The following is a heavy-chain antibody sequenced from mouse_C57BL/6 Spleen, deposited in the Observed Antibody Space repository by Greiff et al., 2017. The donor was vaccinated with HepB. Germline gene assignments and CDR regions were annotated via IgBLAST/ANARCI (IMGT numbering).Heavy chain of an antibody. Sequence: VQLQQSGAELAKPGASVKLSCKASGYTFTSYWMHWVKQRPGQGLEWIGYINPSSGYTKYSQKFKDKATLTADKSSSTAYMQLSSLTYEDSAVYYCAINYYGSSNFDYWGQGTTLTVSS. D-gene: IGHD1-1*01. CDR3: AINYYGSSNFDY. CDR1: GYTFTSYW. V-gene: IGHV1-7*01. J-gene: IGHJ2*01. CDR2: INPSSGYT.